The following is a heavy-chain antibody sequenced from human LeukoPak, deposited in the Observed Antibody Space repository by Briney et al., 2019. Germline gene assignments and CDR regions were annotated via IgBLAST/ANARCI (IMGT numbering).Heavy chain of an antibody. Sequence: GGSLRLSCAASGFTFSSYWMHWVRQAPGKGLVWVSRINSDGSSTSYADSVKGRFTISRDNAKNTLYLQMDSLRAEDTAVYYCARDNFDWLFSYYYYYMDVWGKGTTVTVSS. D-gene: IGHD3-9*01. CDR1: GFTFSSYW. CDR2: INSDGSST. CDR3: ARDNFDWLFSYYYYYMDV. V-gene: IGHV3-74*01. J-gene: IGHJ6*03.